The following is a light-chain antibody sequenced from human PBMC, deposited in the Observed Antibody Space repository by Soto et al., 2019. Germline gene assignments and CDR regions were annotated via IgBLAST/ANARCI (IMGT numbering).Light chain of an antibody. V-gene: IGKV1-5*03. J-gene: IGKJ1*01. CDR2: KAS. Sequence: DIQVTQSPSTLSGSVGDRVTITCRASQTISGWLAWDQQKPGKAPKLLIYKASTLKSGVPSRFSGSGSGTEFPLTISSLQPDDFATYYCQHYNSYSEAFGQGTKVELK. CDR3: QHYNSYSEA. CDR1: QTISGW.